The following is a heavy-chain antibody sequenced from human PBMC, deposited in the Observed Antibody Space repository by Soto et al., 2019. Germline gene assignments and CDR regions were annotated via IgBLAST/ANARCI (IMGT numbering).Heavy chain of an antibody. J-gene: IGHJ1*01. D-gene: IGHD6-19*01. CDR1: GFTFSSYG. Sequence: QVQLVESGGGVVQPGRSLRLSCAASGFTFSSYGMHWVRQAPGKGLAWGALIWYDGSNEYYVESVKGRCTISRDNSRNTLYLQMNSLRAEDTAVYYCAREEYSSGTGYLQHGGQGTLVTGSS. CDR3: AREEYSSGTGYLQH. CDR2: IWYDGSNE. V-gene: IGHV3-33*01.